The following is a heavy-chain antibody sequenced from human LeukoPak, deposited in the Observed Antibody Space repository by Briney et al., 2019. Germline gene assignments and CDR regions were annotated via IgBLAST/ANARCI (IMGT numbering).Heavy chain of an antibody. CDR3: ARLRGVACSSTSCHDAFDI. V-gene: IGHV5-51*01. CDR2: IFPDDSDT. J-gene: IGHJ3*02. CDR1: GYNFAHDW. D-gene: IGHD2-2*01. Sequence: GESLKISCKGSGYNFAHDWIGWVRQMPGKGLEWMGIIFPDDSDTIYSPSFQGQVTISADKSINTAYLQWSSLKASDTAMYYCARLRGVACSSTSCHDAFDIWGQGTMVTVSS.